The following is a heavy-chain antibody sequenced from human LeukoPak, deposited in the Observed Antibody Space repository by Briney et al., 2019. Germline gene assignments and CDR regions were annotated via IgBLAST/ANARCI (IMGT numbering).Heavy chain of an antibody. J-gene: IGHJ4*02. D-gene: IGHD3-22*01. CDR3: ARGVEVYDSSGYSFDY. CDR1: GFTFSSYG. Sequence: PGGSLRLSCAASGFTFSSYGMHWVRQAPGKGLEWVAFIRYDGSNKYYADSVKGRFTISRDNSKNTLYLQMNSLRAEDTAVYYCARGVEVYDSSGYSFDYWGQGTLVTVSS. V-gene: IGHV3-30*02. CDR2: IRYDGSNK.